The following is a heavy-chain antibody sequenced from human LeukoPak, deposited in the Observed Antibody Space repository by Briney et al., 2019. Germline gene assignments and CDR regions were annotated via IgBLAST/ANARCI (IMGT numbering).Heavy chain of an antibody. V-gene: IGHV4-4*07. CDR3: ARDSSGWYDFDY. CDR2: IYTSGST. J-gene: IGHJ4*02. D-gene: IGHD6-19*01. Sequence: PSETLSLTCAVYGGSFSGYYWSWIRQPAGKGLEWIGRIYTSGSTNYNPSLKSRVTMSVDTSKNQFSLKLSSVTAADTAVYYCARDSSGWYDFDYWGQGTLVTVSS. CDR1: GGSFSGYY.